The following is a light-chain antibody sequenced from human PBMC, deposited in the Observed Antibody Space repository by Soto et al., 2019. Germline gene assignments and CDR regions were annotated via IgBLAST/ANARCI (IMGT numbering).Light chain of an antibody. J-gene: IGKJ4*01. V-gene: IGKV3-20*01. CDR3: QHYGSSSG. Sequence: EIVLTQSPGTLSLSPGERATLSCRASQSVSSSYLAWYQQKPGQAPRLLIYGASTRATGIPDRFSGSGSGTDFTLTIRRLEPEDFAVYYCQHYGSSSGFGGGTKVEIK. CDR2: GAS. CDR1: QSVSSSY.